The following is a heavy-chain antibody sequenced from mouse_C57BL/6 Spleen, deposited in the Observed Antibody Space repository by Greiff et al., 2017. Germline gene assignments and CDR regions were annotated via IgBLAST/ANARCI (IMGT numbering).Heavy chain of an antibody. CDR1: GFNIKDDY. J-gene: IGHJ3*01. D-gene: IGHD2-1*01. CDR3: TTSGNRAWFAY. CDR2: IDPENGDT. Sequence: VQLQQSGAELVRPGASVKLSCTASGFNIKDDYMHWVKQRPEQGLEWIGWIDPENGDTEYASKFQGKATITADTSSNTAYLQLSSLTSEDTAVYYCTTSGNRAWFAYWGQGTLVTVSA. V-gene: IGHV14-4*01.